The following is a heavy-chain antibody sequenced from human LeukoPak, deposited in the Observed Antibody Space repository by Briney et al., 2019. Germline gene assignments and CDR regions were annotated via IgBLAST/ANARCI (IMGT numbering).Heavy chain of an antibody. CDR3: ARLHSSSLGPVGH. CDR1: PYSLTTYW. CDR2: IYPHDSDT. V-gene: IGHV5-51*01. J-gene: IGHJ4*01. D-gene: IGHD6-6*01. Sequence: GESLKISFRGSPYSLTTYWIVWVRQMPGKGLEWMGIIYPHDSDTRYSPSFLGQVTISADKSINTAYLQWSSLKASDTAMYYCARLHSSSLGPVGHCGQGTLVSVSS.